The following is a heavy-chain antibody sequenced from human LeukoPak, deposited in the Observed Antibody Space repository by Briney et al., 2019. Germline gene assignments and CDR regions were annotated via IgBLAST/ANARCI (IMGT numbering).Heavy chain of an antibody. D-gene: IGHD2-8*02. V-gene: IGHV3-7*01. CDR3: ARDSTGWQADSFDI. J-gene: IGHJ3*02. Sequence: PGGSLRLSCVASGFTFSSHRMSWVRQAPGKGLEWVADIKQDGSEQNYVDSVRGRFTISRDNDKNSVYLQMNRLRVDDTAVYFCARDSTGWQADSFDIWGQGTMVTVSS. CDR2: IKQDGSEQ. CDR1: GFTFSSHR.